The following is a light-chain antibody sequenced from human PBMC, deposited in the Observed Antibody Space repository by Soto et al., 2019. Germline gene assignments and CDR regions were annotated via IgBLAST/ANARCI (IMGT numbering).Light chain of an antibody. CDR3: ASKAGSSRHVV. CDR2: DVS. Sequence: QSVLTQPASVSGSPGQSITISCTGTSSDVGAYNSVAWYQHNPGKAPKLMIYDVSNRPSGVSSRFSGSKSANTASLSISGLQADDEADYYCASKAGSSRHVVFGGGTKVTVL. CDR1: SSDVGAYNS. V-gene: IGLV2-14*01. J-gene: IGLJ2*01.